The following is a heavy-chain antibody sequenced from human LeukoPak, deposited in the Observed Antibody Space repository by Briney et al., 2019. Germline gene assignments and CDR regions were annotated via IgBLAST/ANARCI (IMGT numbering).Heavy chain of an antibody. Sequence: SETLSLTCTVSGGSISSYYWSWIRQPPGKGLEWIGYIYYSGSTNYNPSLKSRVTISVDTSKNQFSLKLSSVTAADTAVYYCARGATSGSYYGGSFFDYWGQGTLVTVSS. V-gene: IGHV4-59*08. CDR1: GGSISSYY. D-gene: IGHD1-26*01. J-gene: IGHJ4*02. CDR3: ARGATSGSYYGGSFFDY. CDR2: IYYSGST.